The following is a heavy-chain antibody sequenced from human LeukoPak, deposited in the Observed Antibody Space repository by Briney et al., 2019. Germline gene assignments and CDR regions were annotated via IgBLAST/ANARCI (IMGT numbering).Heavy chain of an antibody. CDR2: NSAYNGNT. V-gene: IGHV1-18*01. J-gene: IGHJ6*02. Sequence: ASVKVSCKASGYTFNSDGISWVRQAPGQGLEWMGWNSAYNGNTNYAQKLQGRVTMTTDTSTSTAYMELRSLRSDDTAVYYCARAHIVVVPAAIGELDYYYYYGMDVWGQGTTVTVSS. CDR3: ARAHIVVVPAAIGELDYYYYYGMDV. D-gene: IGHD2-2*02. CDR1: GYTFNSDG.